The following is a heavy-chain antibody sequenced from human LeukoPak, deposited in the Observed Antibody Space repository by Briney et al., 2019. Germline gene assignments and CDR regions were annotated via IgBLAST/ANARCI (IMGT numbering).Heavy chain of an antibody. CDR2: INEDGSKE. J-gene: IGHJ2*01. D-gene: IGHD4-23*01. CDR1: GLTFSSFW. Sequence: PGGSLRLSCVASGLTFSSFWMTWARQAPGKGLEWVANINEDGSKENYVDSVKGRFTIARDNAKNSLSLQMNSLRAGDTAVYYCARVGGNRPWYFDLWGRGTLVTVSS. CDR3: ARVGGNRPWYFDL. V-gene: IGHV3-7*03.